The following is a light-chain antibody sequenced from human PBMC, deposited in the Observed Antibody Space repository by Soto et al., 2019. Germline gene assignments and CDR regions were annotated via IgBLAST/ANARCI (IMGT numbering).Light chain of an antibody. CDR1: QGINNH. CDR2: AAS. Sequence: DFQMTQSPSSLSASVGDRVTITCRASQGINNHLAWFQQKPGKVPKVLIYAASTLQSGVPSRFSGSGSGTDFTLTISSLQPEDVATYYCQNYSRAPQAGTFGGGTKVEIK. V-gene: IGKV1-27*01. CDR3: QNYSRAPQAGT. J-gene: IGKJ4*01.